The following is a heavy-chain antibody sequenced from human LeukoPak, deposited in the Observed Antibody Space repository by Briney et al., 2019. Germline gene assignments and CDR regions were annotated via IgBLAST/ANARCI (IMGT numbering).Heavy chain of an antibody. CDR3: ARAEVGATFGVVTYYYYGMDV. CDR2: INPNSGGT. CDR1: GYTFTGYY. Sequence: ASVKVSCKASGYTFTGYYMHWVRQAPGQGLEWMGWINPNSGGTNYAQKFQGRVTMTRDTSISTAYMELSRLRSDDTAVYYCARAEVGATFGVVTYYYYGMDVWGQGTTVTVSS. J-gene: IGHJ6*02. D-gene: IGHD3-3*01. V-gene: IGHV1-2*02.